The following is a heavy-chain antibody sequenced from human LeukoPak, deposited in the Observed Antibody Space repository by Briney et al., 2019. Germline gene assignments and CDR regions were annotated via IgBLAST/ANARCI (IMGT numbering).Heavy chain of an antibody. D-gene: IGHD4-17*01. CDR2: IVGSSGNT. CDR3: ARDTVTPDYYYYGMDV. CDR1: GFTFSSYA. Sequence: GGSLRLPCEGSGFTFSSYAMTWVRQAPGKGLEWVSGIVGSSGNTYYADSVKGRFTISRDNSKNTLYLQMNSLRAEDTAVYYCARDTVTPDYYYYGMDVWGQGTTVTVSS. J-gene: IGHJ6*02. V-gene: IGHV3-23*01.